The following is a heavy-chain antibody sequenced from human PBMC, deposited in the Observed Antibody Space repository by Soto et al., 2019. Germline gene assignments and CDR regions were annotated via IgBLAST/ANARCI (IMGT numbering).Heavy chain of an antibody. CDR1: GFTFSSYG. CDR2: ISYDGSNK. Sequence: QVQLVESGGGVVQPGRSLRLSCAASGFTFSSYGIHWVRQAPGKGLEWVAVISYDGSNKYYADSVKGRFTISRDNSKNTLYLQTKSLSAEDTAVYYCAKDHYDTLTGYYGPDYWGQGTLVTVS. J-gene: IGHJ4*02. D-gene: IGHD3-9*01. CDR3: AKDHYDTLTGYYGPDY. V-gene: IGHV3-30*18.